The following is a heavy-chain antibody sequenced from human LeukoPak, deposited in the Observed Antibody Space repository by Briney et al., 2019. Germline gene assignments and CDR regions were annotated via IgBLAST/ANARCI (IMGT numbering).Heavy chain of an antibody. Sequence: GGSLRLSCAASGFTFSSYSMNWVRQAPGQGLEWVSGIDWNGASTGYADSVKGRFTISRDNAKKSLYLQMNSLRAEDTALYYCARGSTMVSDYWGQGTLVTVSS. CDR1: GFTFSSYS. CDR3: ARGSTMVSDY. CDR2: IDWNGAST. J-gene: IGHJ4*02. D-gene: IGHD3-10*01. V-gene: IGHV3-20*04.